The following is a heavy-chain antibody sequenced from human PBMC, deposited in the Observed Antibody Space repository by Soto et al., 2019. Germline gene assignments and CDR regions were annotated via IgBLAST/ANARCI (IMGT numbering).Heavy chain of an antibody. CDR1: GFTFSSYG. CDR2: IWDDGSNK. CDR3: ARVDGYTDAFDI. D-gene: IGHD5-12*01. J-gene: IGHJ3*02. V-gene: IGHV3-33*01. Sequence: QVQLVESGGGVVKPGRSLRLSCAASGFTFSSYGMHWVRQAPGKGLEWVAVIWDDGSNKYYADSVKGRFTISRDNSKNTLYLQMNSLRAEDTAVYYCARVDGYTDAFDIWGQGTMVTVSS.